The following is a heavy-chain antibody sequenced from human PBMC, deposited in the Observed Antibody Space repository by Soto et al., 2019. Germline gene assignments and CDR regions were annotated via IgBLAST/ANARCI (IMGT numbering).Heavy chain of an antibody. CDR3: ARGGTPIDY. D-gene: IGHD3-16*01. J-gene: IGHJ4*02. CDR1: GYTFTNFG. V-gene: IGHV1-18*01. CDR2: ISAYNGNT. Sequence: QVQLVQSGAEVKKPGASVKVSCKTSGYTFTNFGLSWVRQAPGQGLEWMGWISAYNGNTNYAQNFQGRVTMTTDTATSTAYMELRSLGSDETAVYYWARGGTPIDYWGQGTLVTVSS.